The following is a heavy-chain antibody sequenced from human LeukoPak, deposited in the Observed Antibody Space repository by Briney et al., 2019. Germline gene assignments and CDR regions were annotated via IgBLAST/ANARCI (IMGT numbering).Heavy chain of an antibody. J-gene: IGHJ4*02. Sequence: GASVKVSCKASGYTFTGYYMHWLRQAPGQGLEWMGRINPNSGGTNYAQKFQGRVTMTRDTSISTAYMELSRLRSDDTAVYYCARAGGRNWDTLDFDYWGQGTLVTVSS. CDR1: GYTFTGYY. V-gene: IGHV1-2*06. D-gene: IGHD7-27*01. CDR2: INPNSGGT. CDR3: ARAGGRNWDTLDFDY.